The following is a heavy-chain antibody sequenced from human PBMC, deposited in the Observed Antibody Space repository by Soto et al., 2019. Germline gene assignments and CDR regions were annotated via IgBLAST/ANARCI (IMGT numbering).Heavy chain of an antibody. CDR2: IYYSGST. CDR1: GGSISSSSYY. CDR3: ARQASGYYYGWFDP. V-gene: IGHV4-39*01. J-gene: IGHJ5*02. Sequence: SETLSLTCTVSGGSISSSSYYWGWIRKPPGKGLEWIGSIYYSGSTYYTPSLKSRVTMSVDTSNNQFSLKLSSVTAADTAVYYCARQASGYYYGWFDPWGQGTLVTVSS. D-gene: IGHD3-22*01.